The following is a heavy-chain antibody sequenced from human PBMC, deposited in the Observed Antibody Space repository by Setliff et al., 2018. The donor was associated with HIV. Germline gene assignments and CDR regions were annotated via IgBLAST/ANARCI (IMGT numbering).Heavy chain of an antibody. Sequence: SETLSLTCAVYGGSFSGYYWSWIRQSPGKGLEWIGEISHSGGTNYNLSLKSRITISVDTSKNQFSLKLSPVTAADTAVYYCARDRRITMVRGVMNYYYMDAWGKGTTVTVSS. V-gene: IGHV4-34*01. D-gene: IGHD3-10*01. CDR1: GGSFSGYY. J-gene: IGHJ6*03. CDR3: ARDRRITMVRGVMNYYYMDA. CDR2: ISHSGGT.